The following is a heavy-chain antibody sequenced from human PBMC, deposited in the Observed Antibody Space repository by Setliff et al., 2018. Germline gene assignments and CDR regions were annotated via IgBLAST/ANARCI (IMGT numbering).Heavy chain of an antibody. Sequence: GGSLRLSCAASGFTFSSEYMNWVRQAPGKGLEWVANIKQDGSEKNYVDSVKGRFTISRDNAKNSLYLQMNSLRAEDTAVYYCARGGRFAHYMDVWGKGTTVTVSS. CDR1: GFTFSSEY. CDR3: ARGGRFAHYMDV. V-gene: IGHV3-7*03. D-gene: IGHD3-3*01. J-gene: IGHJ6*03. CDR2: IKQDGSEK.